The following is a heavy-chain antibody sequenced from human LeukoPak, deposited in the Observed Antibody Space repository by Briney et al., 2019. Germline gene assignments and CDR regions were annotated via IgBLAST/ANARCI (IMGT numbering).Heavy chain of an antibody. D-gene: IGHD2-21*01. Sequence: GGSLRLSCAASGFTFSTYGMHWVRQAPGKGLEWVANINQDGSDKYYVDSVKGRFTISRDNTRNSLFLQMNSLRGEDTAVYYCARHMAAGRSFDYWGQGTLVTVSS. CDR1: GFTFSTYG. V-gene: IGHV3-7*01. CDR3: ARHMAAGRSFDY. CDR2: INQDGSDK. J-gene: IGHJ4*02.